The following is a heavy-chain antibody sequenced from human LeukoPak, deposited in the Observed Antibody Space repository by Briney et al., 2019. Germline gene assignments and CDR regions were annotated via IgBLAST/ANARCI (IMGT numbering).Heavy chain of an antibody. J-gene: IGHJ4*02. CDR2: INHSGSA. CDR1: GGSFSGYY. Sequence: SETLSLTCAVYGGSFSGYYWSWIRQPPGKGLEWIGEINHSGSANYNPSLKSRVTISVDTSENQFSLKLSSVTAADTAAYYCARGGYVRIDYWGQGTLVTVSS. V-gene: IGHV4-34*01. D-gene: IGHD5-12*01. CDR3: ARGGYVRIDY.